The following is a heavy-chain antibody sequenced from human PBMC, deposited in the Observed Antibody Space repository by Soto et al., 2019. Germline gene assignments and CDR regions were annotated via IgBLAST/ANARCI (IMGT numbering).Heavy chain of an antibody. CDR2: ISAYNGNT. D-gene: IGHD3-3*01. CDR3: ARTYYDFWSGYYPNYYYYGMDV. CDR1: GYTFTSYG. V-gene: IGHV1-18*01. Sequence: QVQLVQSGAEVKKPGASVKVSCKASGYTFTSYGISWVRQAPGQGLEWMGWISAYNGNTNYAQKLQGRVTKTTDTSTSTAYMELRSLRSDDTAVYYCARTYYDFWSGYYPNYYYYGMDVWGQGTTVTVSS. J-gene: IGHJ6*02.